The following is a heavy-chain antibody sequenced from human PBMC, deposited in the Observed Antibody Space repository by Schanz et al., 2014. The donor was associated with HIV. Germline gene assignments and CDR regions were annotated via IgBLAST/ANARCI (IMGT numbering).Heavy chain of an antibody. CDR3: AKVVRFAMVTAPYYFDS. J-gene: IGHJ4*02. Sequence: VHLVESGGGLAQPGGSLTLSCAASGFTFTNHALSWVRQAPGRGLEWVSTVIGSGVRTIYADSVKGRFTISRDNSKNTLYLQMNSLRAEDTAVYYCAKVVRFAMVTAPYYFDSWGQGTLVTVSS. CDR2: VIGSGVRT. D-gene: IGHD2-15*01. CDR1: GFTFTNHA. V-gene: IGHV3-23*04.